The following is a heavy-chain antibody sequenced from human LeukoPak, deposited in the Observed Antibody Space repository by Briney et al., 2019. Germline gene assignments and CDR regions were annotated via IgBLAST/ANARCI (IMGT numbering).Heavy chain of an antibody. CDR3: ARAPYCSGGSCYLDY. J-gene: IGHJ4*02. D-gene: IGHD2-15*01. Sequence: PSQTLSLTCTVSGGSISSGAYYWSWIRQHPGKGLEWIGYIHYSGNTYYNPSLKSRVTISVDTSKNQFSLRLSSVTAADTAVYYCARAPYCSGGSCYLDYRGQGTLVTVSS. CDR2: IHYSGNT. CDR1: GGSISSGAYY. V-gene: IGHV4-31*03.